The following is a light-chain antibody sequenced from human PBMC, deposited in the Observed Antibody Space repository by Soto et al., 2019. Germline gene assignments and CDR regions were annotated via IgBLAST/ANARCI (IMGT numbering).Light chain of an antibody. CDR1: QSVSSS. Sequence: EIVLTQSPATLSLSPGERATLSCRASQSVSSSLAWYQQKPGQAPRLLIYDASNRATGIPARFSGSGSETDFTLTISSLEPEYFAVYYCQHRSNWPPSFGGGTKVEVK. J-gene: IGKJ4*01. CDR2: DAS. V-gene: IGKV3-11*01. CDR3: QHRSNWPPS.